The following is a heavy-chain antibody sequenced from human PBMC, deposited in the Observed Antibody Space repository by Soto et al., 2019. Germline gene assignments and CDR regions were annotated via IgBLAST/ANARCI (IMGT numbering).Heavy chain of an antibody. J-gene: IGHJ4*02. CDR3: AVDSNRGYSYGYAYFDY. Sequence: QAQLVQSGAEVKKPGSSVKVSCKASGGTFSSYAISWVRQAPGQGLEWMGGIIPIFGTANYAQKFQGRVTITADESTSTAYMELSSLRSEDTAVYYCAVDSNRGYSYGYAYFDYWGQGTLVTVSS. CDR1: GGTFSSYA. CDR2: IIPIFGTA. D-gene: IGHD5-18*01. V-gene: IGHV1-69*01.